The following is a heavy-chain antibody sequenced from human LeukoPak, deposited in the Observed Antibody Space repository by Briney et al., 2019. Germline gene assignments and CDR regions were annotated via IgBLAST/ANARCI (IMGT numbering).Heavy chain of an antibody. V-gene: IGHV3-7*03. J-gene: IGHJ6*02. D-gene: IGHD3-16*01. CDR2: INHNGNVN. Sequence: GRSLRLSCAASGFTFSSYWRNWARQAPGEGLEWVASINHNGNVNYYVDSVKGRFTISRDNAKNSLYLQMSNLRAEDTAVYFCARGGGLDVWGQGATVTVSS. CDR3: ARGGGLDV. CDR1: GFTFSSYW.